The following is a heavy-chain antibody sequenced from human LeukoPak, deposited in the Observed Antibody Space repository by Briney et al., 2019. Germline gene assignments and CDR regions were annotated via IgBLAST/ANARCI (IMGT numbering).Heavy chain of an antibody. D-gene: IGHD3-16*02. CDR3: AKHTRYDYVWGSYRYDQVQAGDFDY. CDR1: GFTFSSHW. V-gene: IGHV3-23*01. Sequence: PGGSLRLSCAASGFTFSSHWMHWVRQAPGKGLEWVSAISGSGGGTYYADSVKGRFTISRDNSKNTLYLQMNSLRAEDTAVYYCAKHTRYDYVWGSYRYDQVQAGDFDYWGQGTLVTVSS. CDR2: ISGSGGGT. J-gene: IGHJ4*02.